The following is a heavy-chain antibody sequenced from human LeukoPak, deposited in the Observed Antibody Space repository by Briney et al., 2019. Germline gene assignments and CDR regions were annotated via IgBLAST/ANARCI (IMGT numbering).Heavy chain of an antibody. J-gene: IGHJ4*02. Sequence: GGSLRLSCAASGFTFSNAWMSWVRQAPGKGLGWVGRIKSKTDGGTTDYAAPVKGRFTISRDDSKNTLYLQMNSLKTEDTAVYYCAKAPGNSGYDWGVGYWGQGTLVTVSS. D-gene: IGHD5-12*01. CDR2: IKSKTDGGTT. CDR3: AKAPGNSGYDWGVGY. CDR1: GFTFSNAW. V-gene: IGHV3-15*01.